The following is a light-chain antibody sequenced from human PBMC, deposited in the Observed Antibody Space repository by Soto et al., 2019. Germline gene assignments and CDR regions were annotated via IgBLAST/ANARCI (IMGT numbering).Light chain of an antibody. V-gene: IGKV3-11*01. J-gene: IGKJ4*01. Sequence: IVLTQSGATLSLSPGERASLSCRANQTVGKDLAWYQVRAGQAPRLLIFDASTRATGVPPRFSGSRSGSDFTLTISSLDPEEFALYYCQQRSAWPFTFGGGTSVLIK. CDR3: QQRSAWPFT. CDR1: QTVGKD. CDR2: DAS.